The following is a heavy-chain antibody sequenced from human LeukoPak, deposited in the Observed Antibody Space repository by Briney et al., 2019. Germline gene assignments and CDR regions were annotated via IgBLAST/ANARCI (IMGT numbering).Heavy chain of an antibody. V-gene: IGHV1-2*02. CDR3: ARIVVGSLRSQDAFDI. J-gene: IGHJ3*02. Sequence: ASVKVSCKASGYTFTSYYMHWVRQAPGQGLEWMGWINPNSGGTNYAQKFQGRVTMTRDTSISTAYMELSRLRSDDTAVYYCARIVVGSLRSQDAFDIWGQGTMVTVSS. CDR2: INPNSGGT. CDR1: GYTFTSYY. D-gene: IGHD1-26*01.